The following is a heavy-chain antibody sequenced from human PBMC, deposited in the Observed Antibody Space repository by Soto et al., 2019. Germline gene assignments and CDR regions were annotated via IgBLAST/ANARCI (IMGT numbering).Heavy chain of an antibody. J-gene: IGHJ4*02. Sequence: ASVKVSCKASGYTFTSYGIRWVRQAPGQGLEWTGWISAYNGNTNYAQKLQGRVTMTTDTSTSTAYMELRSLRSDDTAVHYCARGHRYDYGDYDEDYWGQGTMVTVYS. CDR1: GYTFTSYG. V-gene: IGHV1-18*04. D-gene: IGHD4-17*01. CDR3: ARGHRYDYGDYDEDY. CDR2: ISAYNGNT.